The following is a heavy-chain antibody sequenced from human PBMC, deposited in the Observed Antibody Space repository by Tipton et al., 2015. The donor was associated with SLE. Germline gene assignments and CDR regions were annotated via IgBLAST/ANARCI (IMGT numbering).Heavy chain of an antibody. J-gene: IGHJ4*02. D-gene: IGHD6-13*01. V-gene: IGHV4-39*07. CDR2: VYYTGNT. CDR1: GDSISSSSYY. CDR3: ARETTHTSNWRFDF. Sequence: TLSLTCIVSGDSISSSSYYWGWIRQPPGKGLEWVWTVYYTGNTFYNPSLKSRVTISVDTSKNQFSLRLSSVTAADTAVYFCARETTHTSNWRFDFWGPGTLVTVSS.